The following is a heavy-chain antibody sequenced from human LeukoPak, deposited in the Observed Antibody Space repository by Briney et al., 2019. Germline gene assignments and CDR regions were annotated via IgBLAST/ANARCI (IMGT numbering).Heavy chain of an antibody. CDR1: GFTFSSYG. CDR2: ISYDGSNK. D-gene: IGHD3-22*01. Sequence: GGSLRLSCAASGFTFSSYGMHWVRQAPGKGLEWVAVISYDGSNKYYADSVKGRFTISRDNSKNTLYLQMNSLRAEDTAVYYCAKDHRGEYYYDSSGYYYVGGVDYWGQGTLVTVSS. CDR3: AKDHRGEYYYDSSGYYYVGGVDY. V-gene: IGHV3-30*18. J-gene: IGHJ4*02.